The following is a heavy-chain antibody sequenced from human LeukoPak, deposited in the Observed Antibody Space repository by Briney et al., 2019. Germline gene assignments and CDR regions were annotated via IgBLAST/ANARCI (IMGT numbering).Heavy chain of an antibody. Sequence: SETLSLTCTVSGGSISSYYWSWIRQPAGKGLEWIGRIYTSGSTNYNPSLKSRVTISVDTSKNQFSLKLSSVTAADTAVYYCARAPSQYSSSWLGWFDPWGQGTLVTVSS. V-gene: IGHV4-4*07. D-gene: IGHD6-13*01. CDR2: IYTSGST. CDR3: ARAPSQYSSSWLGWFDP. J-gene: IGHJ5*02. CDR1: GGSISSYY.